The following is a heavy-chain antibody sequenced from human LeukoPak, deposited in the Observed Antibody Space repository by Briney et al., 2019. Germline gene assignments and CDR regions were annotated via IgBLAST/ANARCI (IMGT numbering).Heavy chain of an antibody. CDR2: IYTSGST. Sequence: SETLSLTCTVSGGSINNYYWSWIRQPAGKGLEWIGRIYTSGSTNYNPSLKSRVTISVDTSKNQFSLKLSSVTAADTAVYYCARVASCGGDCWWFDPWGQGTLVTVSS. D-gene: IGHD2-21*02. V-gene: IGHV4-4*07. CDR1: GGSINNYY. CDR3: ARVASCGGDCWWFDP. J-gene: IGHJ5*02.